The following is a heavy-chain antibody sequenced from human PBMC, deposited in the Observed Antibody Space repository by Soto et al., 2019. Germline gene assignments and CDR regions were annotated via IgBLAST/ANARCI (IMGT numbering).Heavy chain of an antibody. Sequence: ASVKVSCKASGYSFPNYDINWMRQAPGQGLEWMGWMNPKTGSYDSAQKLQGRVTMTRNTSMSTAYMELTRLRSEDTAVYFCATWAYFYDTGGYSWGQGTLVTVS. J-gene: IGHJ4*02. D-gene: IGHD3-22*01. V-gene: IGHV1-8*02. CDR2: MNPKTGSY. CDR1: GYSFPNYD. CDR3: ATWAYFYDTGGYS.